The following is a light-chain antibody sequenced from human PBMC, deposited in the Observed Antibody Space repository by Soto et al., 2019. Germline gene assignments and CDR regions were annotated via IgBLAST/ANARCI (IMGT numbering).Light chain of an antibody. CDR2: GAS. CDR3: QQYNNWPLT. V-gene: IGKV3-20*01. Sequence: EIVVTQSPGTLSLSPGERATLSCRASQSVSSSYLAWYQQKPGQAPRLLIYGASSRATGTPDRFSGSASGADFTLTISRLEPEDFAVYYCQQYNNWPLTFGQGTRLEIK. CDR1: QSVSSSY. J-gene: IGKJ5*01.